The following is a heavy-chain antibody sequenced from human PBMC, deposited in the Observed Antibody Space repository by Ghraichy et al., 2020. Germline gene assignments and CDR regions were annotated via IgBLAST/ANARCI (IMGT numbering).Heavy chain of an antibody. Sequence: GGSLRLSCAASGLTFSSYWMHWVRQAPGKGLVWVSRINSDGSRTSYTDSVEGRFTISRDNAKNTLYLQMNSLRAEDTAVYYCTGGRFGSDFDYWGQGTLVTVSS. V-gene: IGHV3-74*01. CDR3: TGGRFGSDFDY. J-gene: IGHJ4*02. D-gene: IGHD3-10*01. CDR1: GLTFSSYW. CDR2: INSDGSRT.